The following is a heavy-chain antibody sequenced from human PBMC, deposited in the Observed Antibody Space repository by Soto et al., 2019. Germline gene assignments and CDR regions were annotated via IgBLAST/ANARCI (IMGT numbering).Heavy chain of an antibody. CDR1: EYTFTGYY. CDR2: INPNSGDT. V-gene: IGHV1-2*04. J-gene: IGHJ6*02. CDR3: ARGSPAAPGRGMDV. D-gene: IGHD2-2*01. Sequence: ASVKVSCKASEYTFTGYYLHWVRLAPGQGLEWMGWINPNSGDTHYAQKFQGWVTLTGDTSISTAYMELSRLRSNDTALYYCARGSPAAPGRGMDVWGQGTTVTSP.